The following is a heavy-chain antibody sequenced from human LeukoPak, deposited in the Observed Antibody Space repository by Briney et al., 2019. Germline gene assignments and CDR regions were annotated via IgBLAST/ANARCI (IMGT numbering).Heavy chain of an antibody. D-gene: IGHD4-23*01. J-gene: IGHJ4*02. CDR3: VRGNDYGGPHY. Sequence: GGSLRLSCAVSGFTFSSYWMHWVRHAPGKGLVWVSRIDRDGSRINYADSVEGRFTISRDNGKNTLFLQMNSLRAEDAAVYYCVRGNDYGGPHYWGQGTLVTVSS. CDR1: GFTFSSYW. V-gene: IGHV3-74*01. CDR2: IDRDGSRI.